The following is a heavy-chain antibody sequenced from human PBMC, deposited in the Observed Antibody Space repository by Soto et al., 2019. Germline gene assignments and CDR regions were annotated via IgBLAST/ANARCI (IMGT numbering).Heavy chain of an antibody. CDR1: GDTLKTFD. CDR2: ISHHNGDT. V-gene: IGHV1-18*04. Sequence: QVQLVQSGPEVRRPGASVKVSCKASGDTLKTFDISWVRQAPGQGPEWMAWISHHNGDTNFAQKFRGRVTLTADISVATAFMELRNLRSDDTGVYFCARFNFTISGDHYYYYMDVWGQGTTVTVSS. CDR3: ARFNFTISGDHYYYYMDV. J-gene: IGHJ6*03. D-gene: IGHD1-1*01.